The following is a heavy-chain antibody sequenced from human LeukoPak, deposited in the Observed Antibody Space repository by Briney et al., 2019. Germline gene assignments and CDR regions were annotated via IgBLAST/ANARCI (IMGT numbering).Heavy chain of an antibody. CDR1: GFTLSTYS. CDR3: AKQGTSPKDIVVVLAAKYYFDY. Sequence: GGSLRLSCAASGFTLSTYSFNWVRQSPGKGLEWIAYISSSNTIYYADSVKGRFTISRDNSKNTLYLQMNSLGPEDTAVYYCAKQGTSPKDIVVVLAAKYYFDYWGQGTLVTVSS. V-gene: IGHV3-48*01. J-gene: IGHJ4*02. CDR2: ISSSNTI. D-gene: IGHD2-2*01.